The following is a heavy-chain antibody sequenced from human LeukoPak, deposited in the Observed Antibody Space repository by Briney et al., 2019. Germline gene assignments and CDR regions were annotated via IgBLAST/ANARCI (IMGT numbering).Heavy chain of an antibody. CDR2: ISGSAVIT. V-gene: IGHV3-23*01. CDR1: GFTFSNYE. D-gene: IGHD6-19*01. J-gene: IGHJ3*02. CDR3: AKSRFSGINDAFDI. Sequence: GGSLRLSCAASGFTFSNYEMNWVRQAPGKGLEWVSAISGSAVITFYADSVKGRFTISRDNSKNTVYLEMNKLRAEDTAVYYCAKSRFSGINDAFDIWGQGSLVTVSS.